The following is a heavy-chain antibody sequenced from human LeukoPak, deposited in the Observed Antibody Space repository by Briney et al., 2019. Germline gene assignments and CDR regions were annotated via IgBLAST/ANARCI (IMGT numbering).Heavy chain of an antibody. Sequence: SETLSLTCTVSGGSISSSSYYWGWIRQPPGKGLEWIGSIYYSGSTYYNPSLKSRVTISVDTSKNQLSLKLTSVTAADTAVYYCAIHGGAAGGHWGQGTLVTVSS. V-gene: IGHV4-39*01. CDR3: AIHGGAAGGH. J-gene: IGHJ4*02. CDR2: IYYSGST. CDR1: GGSISSSSYY. D-gene: IGHD6-13*01.